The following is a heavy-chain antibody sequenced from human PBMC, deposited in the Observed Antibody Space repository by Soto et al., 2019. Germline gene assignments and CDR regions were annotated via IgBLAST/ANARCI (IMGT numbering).Heavy chain of an antibody. D-gene: IGHD3-10*01. CDR1: GYSFTSYW. Sequence: SLKISCKGSGYSFTSYWISWVRQMPGKGLEWMGRIDPSDSYTNYSPSFQGHVTISADKSISTAYLQWSSLKASDTAMYYCARFPYYYGSGSNYGMDVWGQGTTVTVS. V-gene: IGHV5-10-1*01. CDR2: IDPSDSYT. J-gene: IGHJ6*02. CDR3: ARFPYYYGSGSNYGMDV.